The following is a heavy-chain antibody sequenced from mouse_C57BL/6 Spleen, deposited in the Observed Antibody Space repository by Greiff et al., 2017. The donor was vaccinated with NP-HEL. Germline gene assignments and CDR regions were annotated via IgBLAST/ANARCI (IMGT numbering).Heavy chain of an antibody. CDR1: GYTFTSYW. Sequence: VQLQQPGAELVKPGASVKLSCKASGYTFTSYWMQWVKQRPGQGLEWIGEIDPSDSYTNYNQKFKGKATLTVDTSSSTAYMQLSSLTSEDSAVYYCARSDTVVPPAWFAYWGQGTLVTVSA. CDR2: IDPSDSYT. D-gene: IGHD1-1*01. CDR3: ARSDTVVPPAWFAY. V-gene: IGHV1-50*01. J-gene: IGHJ3*01.